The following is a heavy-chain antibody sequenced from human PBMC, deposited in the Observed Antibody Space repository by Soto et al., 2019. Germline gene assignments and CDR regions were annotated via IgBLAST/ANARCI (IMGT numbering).Heavy chain of an antibody. D-gene: IGHD3-16*02. CDR2: ISAYNGNT. V-gene: IGHV1-18*04. CDR1: GYTFTSYC. Sequence: ASVKVSCKASGYTFTSYCISWVRQAPGQGLEWMGWISAYNGNTNYAQKLQGRVTMTTDTSTSTAYMELRSLRSDDTAVYYCARDITSQNIVIRDNWFDPWGQGTLVTVSS. J-gene: IGHJ5*02. CDR3: ARDITSQNIVIRDNWFDP.